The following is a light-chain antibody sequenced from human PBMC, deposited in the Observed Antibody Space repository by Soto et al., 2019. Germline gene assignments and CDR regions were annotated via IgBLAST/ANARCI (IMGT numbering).Light chain of an antibody. Sequence: IVMTQSPATLSVSPGERATLSCRASQSVSSNLAWYQQKPGQAPRLLIYGASTRATRVPARFGGSGSGTEFTLTIDNLQSEDFAVYYCQQYNDWQWTLGQGTKVDSK. CDR1: QSVSSN. J-gene: IGKJ1*01. V-gene: IGKV3-15*01. CDR3: QQYNDWQWT. CDR2: GAS.